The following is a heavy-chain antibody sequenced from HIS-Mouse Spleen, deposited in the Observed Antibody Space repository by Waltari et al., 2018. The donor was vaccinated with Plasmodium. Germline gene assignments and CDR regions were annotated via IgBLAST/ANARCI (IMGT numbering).Heavy chain of an antibody. CDR1: GFTFSSYA. Sequence: QVQLVESGGGVVQPGRSLRLSCAASGFTFSSYAMHWVRQAPGKGLEWVAVISYDGSNKYYADSVKGRFTISRDNSKNTLYLQMNSLRAEDTAVYYCARLLGSSGWYDYWGQGTLVTVSS. J-gene: IGHJ4*02. V-gene: IGHV3-30*04. D-gene: IGHD6-19*01. CDR2: ISYDGSNK. CDR3: ARLLGSSGWYDY.